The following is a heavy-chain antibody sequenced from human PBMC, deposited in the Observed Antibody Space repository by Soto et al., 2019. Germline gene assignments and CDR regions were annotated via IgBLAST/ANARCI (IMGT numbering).Heavy chain of an antibody. V-gene: IGHV4-31*03. CDR2: LLDNSGA. J-gene: IGHJ4*02. Sequence: QVQLQESGPGLVKPSQSLSLTCTVSGDSLSSGGFYWSWLRPRPGKGRVWIGFLLDNSGAYYSPSLRGRVVISLDRSENQFSVRLSSVTAADAVVYYCARVKGGTTRRAFDSWGQGTLVTVSS. CDR1: GDSLSSGGFY. D-gene: IGHD1-7*01. CDR3: ARVKGGTTRRAFDS.